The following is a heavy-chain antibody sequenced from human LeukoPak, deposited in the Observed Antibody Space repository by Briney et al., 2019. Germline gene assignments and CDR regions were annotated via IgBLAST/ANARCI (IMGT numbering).Heavy chain of an antibody. J-gene: IGHJ4*02. CDR2: IYYSGST. D-gene: IGHD3-10*01. V-gene: IGHV4-59*01. CDR3: ARVGPGLLWFGELSYYFDY. CDR1: GDSINSDY. Sequence: PSETLSLTCTVSGDSINSDYWNWIRQPPGKGLEWIGYIYYSGSTNYNPSLKSRVTISVDTSKNQFSLKLSSVTAADTAVYYCARVGPGLLWFGELSYYFDYWGQGTLVTVSS.